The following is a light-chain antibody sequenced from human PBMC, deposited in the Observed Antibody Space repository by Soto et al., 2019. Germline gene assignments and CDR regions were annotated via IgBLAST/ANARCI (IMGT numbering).Light chain of an antibody. V-gene: IGKV3-11*01. CDR3: QQRSNWYT. CDR1: QSVSSY. CDR2: DAS. Sequence: EIVLTQSPATLSLSPGERATLSCRASQSVSSYLAWYQQKPGQAPRLLISDASNRATGIPARFSGSGSGTDFTLTISSLEPEDFAVYYCQQRSNWYTFGQGNKLEIK. J-gene: IGKJ2*01.